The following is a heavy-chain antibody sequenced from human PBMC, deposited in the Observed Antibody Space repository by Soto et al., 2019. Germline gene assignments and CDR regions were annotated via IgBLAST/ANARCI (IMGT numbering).Heavy chain of an antibody. Sequence: PRLSCAASGFTFSSYWMHWVRQAPGKGLVWVSRMNEDGGTTDYADSVKGRFTISSDNAKNTLYLQMNSLRVEDTAVYYCASDLSGRADVWGQGTTVTVSS. CDR3: ASDLSGRADV. V-gene: IGHV3-74*01. D-gene: IGHD3-10*01. CDR2: MNEDGGTT. CDR1: GFTFSSYW. J-gene: IGHJ6*02.